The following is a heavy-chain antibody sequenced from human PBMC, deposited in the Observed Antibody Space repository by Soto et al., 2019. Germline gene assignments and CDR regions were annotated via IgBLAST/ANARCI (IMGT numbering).Heavy chain of an antibody. Sequence: LRLSCASSGFSFGAFSMNWVRQAPGKGLEWISYISSSSSTIYYADSVKGRFTISRDNAKNSLYLQMNSLRDEDTAVYYCAREGGRHCSPTRCYNAFDIWGQGTMVTVSS. J-gene: IGHJ3*02. V-gene: IGHV3-48*02. CDR1: GFSFGAFS. CDR2: ISSSSSTI. CDR3: AREGGRHCSPTRCYNAFDI. D-gene: IGHD2-2*02.